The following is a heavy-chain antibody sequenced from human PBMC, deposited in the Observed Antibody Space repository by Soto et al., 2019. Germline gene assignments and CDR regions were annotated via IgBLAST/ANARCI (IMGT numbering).Heavy chain of an antibody. J-gene: IGHJ5*02. CDR3: ARELPIHSNGTWFDT. Sequence: DSVKVSCQASGCACTLYGISWGLQAPGQGLEWMGWISAYNGNTNYAQKLQGRVTMTTDTSTSTAYMELRSLRSDDTAVYYCARELPIHSNGTWFDTWVQ. CDR1: GCACTLYG. V-gene: IGHV1-18*04. CDR2: ISAYNGNT. D-gene: IGHD3-22*01.